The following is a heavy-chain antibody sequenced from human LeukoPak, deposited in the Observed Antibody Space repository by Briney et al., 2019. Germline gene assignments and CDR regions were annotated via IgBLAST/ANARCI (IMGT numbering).Heavy chain of an antibody. CDR3: ARQSGRNNWKVI. V-gene: IGHV4-59*08. CDR1: GGSISSYY. J-gene: IGHJ4*02. D-gene: IGHD1-20*01. Sequence: PSETLSLTCTVYGGSISSYYWSWIRQPPGKGLEWIGYIYYSGSTNYNPSLKSRVTISVDTSKNQFSLKLSSVTAADTAVYYCARQSGRNNWKVIWGQGTLVTVSS. CDR2: IYYSGST.